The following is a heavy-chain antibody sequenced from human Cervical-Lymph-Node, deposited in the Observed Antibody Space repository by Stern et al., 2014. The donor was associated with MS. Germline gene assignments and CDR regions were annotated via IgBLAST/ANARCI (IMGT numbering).Heavy chain of an antibody. Sequence: EVQLVESGGGLVQPGESLRLSCAASGFTFTSYSMNWVRQAPGKGLEWVSYVSTTGTSMSYADSVKGRFTISRDNAKNSLFLQMNTMRDEDTAVYYCTRGQGDYWGQGSLVAVSS. CDR1: GFTFTSYS. V-gene: IGHV3-48*02. J-gene: IGHJ4*02. CDR2: VSTTGTSM. CDR3: TRGQGDY.